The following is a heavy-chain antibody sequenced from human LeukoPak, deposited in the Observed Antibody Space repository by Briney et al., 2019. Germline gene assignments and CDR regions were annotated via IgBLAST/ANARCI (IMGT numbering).Heavy chain of an antibody. V-gene: IGHV1-18*01. CDR3: ARDTSGRGSGYYYYYGMDV. CDR2: ISAYNGNT. D-gene: IGHD1-1*01. CDR1: GYTFTSYG. Sequence: ASVTVSCTASGYTFTSYGISWVRQAPGQGLEWMGWISAYNGNTNYAQKLQGRVTMTTDTSTSTAYMEVRSLRSDDTAVYYCARDTSGRGSGYYYYYGMDVWGQGTTVTVSS. J-gene: IGHJ6*02.